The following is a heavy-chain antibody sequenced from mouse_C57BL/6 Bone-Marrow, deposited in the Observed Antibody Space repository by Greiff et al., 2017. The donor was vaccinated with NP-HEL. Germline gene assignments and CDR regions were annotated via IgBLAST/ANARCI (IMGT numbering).Heavy chain of an antibody. V-gene: IGHV5-17*01. Sequence: EVKLMESGGGLVKPGGSLKLSCAASGFTFSDYGMHWVRQAPEKGLEWVAYISSGSSTIYYADTVKGRFTFSRDNSKNTLFLQITSLRSEDAAMSYCANDYFDYWGQGTTLTVSS. J-gene: IGHJ2*01. CDR3: ANDYFDY. CDR1: GFTFSDYG. CDR2: ISSGSSTI.